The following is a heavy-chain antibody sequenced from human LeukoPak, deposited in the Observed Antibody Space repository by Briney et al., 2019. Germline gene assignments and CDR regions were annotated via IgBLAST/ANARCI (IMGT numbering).Heavy chain of an antibody. J-gene: IGHJ4*02. V-gene: IGHV4-39*07. CDR2: IHYSGST. CDR3: ARGNPAVAGIDY. CDR1: GGSISSSIYF. Sequence: SETLSLTCTVSGGSISSSIYFWGWIRQPPGKGLEWIGSIHYSGSTYHDPSLKSRVTISVDTSKNQFSLKLSSVTAADTAAYYCARGNPAVAGIDYWGQGTLVTVSS. D-gene: IGHD6-19*01.